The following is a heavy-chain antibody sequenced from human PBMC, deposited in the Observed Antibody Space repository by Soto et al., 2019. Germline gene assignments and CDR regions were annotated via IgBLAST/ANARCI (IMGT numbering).Heavy chain of an antibody. CDR1: GGTFSTYA. V-gene: IGHV1-69*12. CDR2: IIPIFGTA. Sequence: QVQLVQSGAEVKKPGSSVKVSCKSSGGTFSTYAISWVRQAPGQGLEWMGGIIPIFGTANYAQKFQGRVRITADESTTTDYMELISLRSEDRAVYYCARDEMVVATGSRTWHYYYGMDVWGQGTTVTVSS. CDR3: ARDEMVVATGSRTWHYYYGMDV. D-gene: IGHD2-15*01. J-gene: IGHJ6*02.